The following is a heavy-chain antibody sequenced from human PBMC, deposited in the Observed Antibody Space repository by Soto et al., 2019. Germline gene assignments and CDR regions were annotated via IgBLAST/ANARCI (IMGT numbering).Heavy chain of an antibody. CDR2: ISPHNGNT. V-gene: IGHV1-18*01. CDR3: ASARAGSFAFDI. CDR1: GYTFSNYG. J-gene: IGHJ3*02. D-gene: IGHD1-26*01. Sequence: QVQLVQSGAEVKKPGASVKVSCKTSGYTFSNYGINWVRQAPGQGLEWMGWISPHNGNTNSAQRLQGRVTMTTDTSMNTAYLELRSLSFDDTAVYYCASARAGSFAFDIWGQGTLVPGSS.